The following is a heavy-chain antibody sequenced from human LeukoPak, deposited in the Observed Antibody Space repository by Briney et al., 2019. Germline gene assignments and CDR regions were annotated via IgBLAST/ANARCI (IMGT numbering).Heavy chain of an antibody. CDR2: VYFSGSS. CDR3: ARHLSGTTTAHYFDL. CDR1: GASISSGRNY. Sequence: SETLSLTCTVSGASISSGRNYWGWVRQSTGKGLEWIASVYFSGSSQYNPSLVSRAFISVDSSKNQVSLRLDSVTAADSVVYHCARHLSGTTTAHYFDLWGQGTLVTVSS. V-gene: IGHV4-39*01. D-gene: IGHD4-17*01. J-gene: IGHJ4*02.